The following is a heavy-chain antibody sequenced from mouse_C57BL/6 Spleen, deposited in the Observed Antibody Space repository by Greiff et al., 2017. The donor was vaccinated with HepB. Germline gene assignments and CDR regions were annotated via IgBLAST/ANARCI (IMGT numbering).Heavy chain of an antibody. D-gene: IGHD2-4*01. V-gene: IGHV1-69*01. CDR1: GYTFTSYW. Sequence: QVQLQQPGAELVMPGASVKLSCKASGYTFTSYWMHWVKQRPGQGLEWIGEIDPSDSYTNYNQKFKGKSTLTVDKSSSTAYMQLSSLTSEDSAVYYCARFYYDYGGTYWGQGTLVTVSA. J-gene: IGHJ3*01. CDR2: IDPSDSYT. CDR3: ARFYYDYGGTY.